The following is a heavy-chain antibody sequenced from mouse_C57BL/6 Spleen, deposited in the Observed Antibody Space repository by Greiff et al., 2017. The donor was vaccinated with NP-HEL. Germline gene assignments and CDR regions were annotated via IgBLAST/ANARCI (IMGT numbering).Heavy chain of an antibody. V-gene: IGHV5-17*01. Sequence: VQLKQSGGGLVKPGGSLKLSCAASGFTFSDYGMHWVRQAPEKGLEWVAYISSGSSTIYYADTVKGRFTISRDNAKNTLFLQMTSLRSEDTAMYYCARVGNNYYGSSLAYWGQGTLVTVSA. CDR1: GFTFSDYG. CDR2: ISSGSSTI. CDR3: ARVGNNYYGSSLAY. J-gene: IGHJ3*01. D-gene: IGHD1-1*01.